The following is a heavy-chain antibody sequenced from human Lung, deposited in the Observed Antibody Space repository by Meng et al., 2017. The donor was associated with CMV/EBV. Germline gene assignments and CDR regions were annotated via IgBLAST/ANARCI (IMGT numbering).Heavy chain of an antibody. CDR3: ARDVSPRSSVYFAIYYFYAMDV. Sequence: GGSXKTSCVVSGFMSSDQSMNWVRQAPGNGLEWVSSISNGVAYIYYADSVKGRFTISRDNAQNSLYLQMNSLIADDTAVYYCARDVSPRSSVYFAIYYFYAMDVWXQGTTVTVSS. J-gene: IGHJ6*02. CDR2: ISNGVAYI. CDR1: GFMSSDQS. D-gene: IGHD5/OR15-5a*01. V-gene: IGHV3-21*01.